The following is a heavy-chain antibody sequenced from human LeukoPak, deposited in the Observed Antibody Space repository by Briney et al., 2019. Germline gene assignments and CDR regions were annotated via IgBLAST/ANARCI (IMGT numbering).Heavy chain of an antibody. CDR2: INHSGST. Sequence: SETLSLTCAVYGGSFSGYYWSWIRQPPGKGLEWIGEINHSGSTNYNPSLKSRVTISVDTSKNQFSLKLSSVTAADTAVYYCARGPVLNDSSGYHPFDYWGQGTLVTVSS. D-gene: IGHD3-22*01. J-gene: IGHJ4*02. CDR3: ARGPVLNDSSGYHPFDY. CDR1: GGSFSGYY. V-gene: IGHV4-34*01.